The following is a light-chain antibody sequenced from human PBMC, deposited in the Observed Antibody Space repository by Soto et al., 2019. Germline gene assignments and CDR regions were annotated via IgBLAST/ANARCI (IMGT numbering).Light chain of an antibody. Sequence: DLQMTQSPSTLSASVGDRVTITCRASQIIGSSLAWYQQKPGKAPKLLIYDASTLRSGVPSRFSGSESGTEFTLTISSLQPDDSATYYCQQYYSYPYTFGQGTKLEIK. CDR3: QQYYSYPYT. CDR2: DAS. V-gene: IGKV1-5*01. CDR1: QIIGSS. J-gene: IGKJ2*01.